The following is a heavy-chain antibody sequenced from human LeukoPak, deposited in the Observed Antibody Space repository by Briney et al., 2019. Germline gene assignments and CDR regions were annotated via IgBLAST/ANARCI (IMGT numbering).Heavy chain of an antibody. V-gene: IGHV4-59*12. D-gene: IGHD2-2*01. CDR1: GGSISSYY. CDR3: ARTILPAQNAGAFDI. J-gene: IGHJ3*02. Sequence: KASETLSLTCTVSGGSISSYYWSWIRQPPGKGLEWIGYIYYSGSTNYNPSLKSRVTISVDASKNQFSLKLSSVTAADTAVYYCARTILPAQNAGAFDIWGPGTMVTVAS. CDR2: IYYSGST.